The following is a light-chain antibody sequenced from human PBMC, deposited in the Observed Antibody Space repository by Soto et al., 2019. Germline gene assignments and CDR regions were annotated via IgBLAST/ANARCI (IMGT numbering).Light chain of an antibody. CDR2: AAS. CDR1: QSVSSN. V-gene: IGKV3-15*01. CDR3: QQYNEWPPWA. J-gene: IGKJ1*01. Sequence: EIVMTQSPATLSVSPGERATLSCRASQSVSSNLAWYQQKPGQAPRLLIYAASTRATGIPARFSGSGSGTDFTLTISSLQSEDFVVYYCQQYNEWPPWAFGQGTKVETK.